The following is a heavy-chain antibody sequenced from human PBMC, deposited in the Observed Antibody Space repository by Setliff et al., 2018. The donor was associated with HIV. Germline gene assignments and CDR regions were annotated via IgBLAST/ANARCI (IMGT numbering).Heavy chain of an antibody. V-gene: IGHV7-4-1*02. CDR2: INTETGNP. Sequence: ASVKVSCKASGYTLTTFGISWVRQARGQGLEWMGWINTETGNPMYAQGFRGRFVFSLDTSVSTAYLQITSLKTEDTAMYYCARVGSYRSTFDYWGQGALVTVSS. CDR1: GYTLTTFG. J-gene: IGHJ4*02. CDR3: ARVGSYRSTFDY. D-gene: IGHD1-26*01.